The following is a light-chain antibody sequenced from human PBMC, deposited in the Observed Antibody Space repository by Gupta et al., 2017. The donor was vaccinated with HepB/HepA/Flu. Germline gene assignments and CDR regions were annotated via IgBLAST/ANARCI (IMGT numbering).Light chain of an antibody. V-gene: IGLV2-14*01. CDR1: SSDVAGYSF. J-gene: IGLJ2*01. CDR3: SSDTSSRTVV. CDR2: AVT. Sequence: QSALTQPASVSGSPGQSITISCTGTSSDVAGYSFVSWYQQHPGKAPRLMIYAVTNRPSGVANRFSGSKSGNTASLTISGLQEEDEADYYCSSDTSSRTVVFGGGTKLTVL.